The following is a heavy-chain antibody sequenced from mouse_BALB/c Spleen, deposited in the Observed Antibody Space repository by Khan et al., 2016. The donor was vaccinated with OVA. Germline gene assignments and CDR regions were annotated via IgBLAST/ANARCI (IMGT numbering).Heavy chain of an antibody. Sequence: QVQLQQSGAELVRPGTSVKMSCKAAGYTFTKYWIGWVKQRPGHGLEWIGDIYPGNGNTNYNEKFKGKATLTADTSSSTAYMHLNSLTSADSAIDYCARPYYYGSTYDTMDAWGQGTSVTVSS. J-gene: IGHJ4*01. V-gene: IGHV1-63*02. D-gene: IGHD1-1*01. CDR3: ARPYYYGSTYDTMDA. CDR2: IYPGNGNT. CDR1: GYTFTKYW.